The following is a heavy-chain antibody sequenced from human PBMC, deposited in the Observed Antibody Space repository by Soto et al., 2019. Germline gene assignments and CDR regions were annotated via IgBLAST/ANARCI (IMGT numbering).Heavy chain of an antibody. CDR3: ARPPLPGYSIHFNS. V-gene: IGHV5-51*01. D-gene: IGHD2-15*01. CDR2: VYPRDPDT. CDR1: GYIFIDYW. Sequence: GESLKISCKASGYIFIDYWIGWVRQMPGKGLEWMGIVYPRDPDTSYSPSFQGQVTISADRSTGTAFLQWRSLKASDTALYSCARPPLPGYSIHFNSWGQGTLVTVSS. J-gene: IGHJ4*02.